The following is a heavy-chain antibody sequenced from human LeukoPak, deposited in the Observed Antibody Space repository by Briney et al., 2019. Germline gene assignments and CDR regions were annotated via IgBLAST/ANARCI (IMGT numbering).Heavy chain of an antibody. CDR3: ARHNHYDRSGYIWAFDM. CDR1: AFTLSNFW. J-gene: IGHJ3*02. CDR2: INQDGSEK. Sequence: GGSLRLSCAASAFTLSNFWMSWVRQAPGNGLDWVASINQDGSEKFYVDTVKGRFTISRDKAKNSLYLEINTLRVEDTAVYYCARHNHYDRSGYIWAFDMWGQGTMVTVSS. V-gene: IGHV3-7*04. D-gene: IGHD3-22*01.